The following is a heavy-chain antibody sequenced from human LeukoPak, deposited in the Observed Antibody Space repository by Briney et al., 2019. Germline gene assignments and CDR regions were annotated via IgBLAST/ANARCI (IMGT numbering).Heavy chain of an antibody. Sequence: GGSLRLSCAASGFTFATYAMSWVRQAPGKGLEWVSAISGSGGSTYYADSVKGRFTISRDNSKNTLYLQMNSLRAEDTAVYYCAKTSTYYDFWSGYGYFDYWGQGTLVTVSS. CDR1: GFTFATYA. CDR3: AKTSTYYDFWSGYGYFDY. D-gene: IGHD3-3*01. V-gene: IGHV3-23*01. J-gene: IGHJ4*02. CDR2: ISGSGGST.